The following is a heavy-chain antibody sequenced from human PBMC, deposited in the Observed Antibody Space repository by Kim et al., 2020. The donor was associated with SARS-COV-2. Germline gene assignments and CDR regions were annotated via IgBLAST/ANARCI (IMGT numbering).Heavy chain of an antibody. CDR1: GGSISSGGYY. V-gene: IGHV4-31*03. J-gene: IGHJ3*02. CDR2: IYYSGST. CDR3: ARDLRKYYDFWSRGVDI. D-gene: IGHD3-3*01. Sequence: SETLSLTCTVSGGSISSGGYYWSWIRQHPGKGLEWIGYIYYSGSTYYNPSLKSRVTISVDTSKNQFSLKLSSVTAADTAVYYCARDLRKYYDFWSRGVDIWGQGTMVTVSS.